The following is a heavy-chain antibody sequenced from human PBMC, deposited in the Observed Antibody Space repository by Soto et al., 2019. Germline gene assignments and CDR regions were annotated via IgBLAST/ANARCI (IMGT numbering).Heavy chain of an antibody. CDR1: GFTFSSYS. CDR3: ARSYYYDSSGYSQTTYAFDI. Sequence: EVQLVESGGGLVKPGGSLRLSCAASGFTFSSYSMNWVRQAPGKGLEWVSSISSSSSYIYYADSMKGRFTISRDNAKNSLYLQMNIRRAEDTAVYYCARSYYYDSSGYSQTTYAFDIWGQGTMVTVSS. CDR2: ISSSSSYI. J-gene: IGHJ3*02. V-gene: IGHV3-21*01. D-gene: IGHD3-22*01.